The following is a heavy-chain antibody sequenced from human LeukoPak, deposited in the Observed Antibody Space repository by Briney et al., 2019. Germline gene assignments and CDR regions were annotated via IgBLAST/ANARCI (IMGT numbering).Heavy chain of an antibody. CDR3: AREPGYCSGVMCYFWFDP. CDR1: GFTFSSYW. D-gene: IGHD2-15*01. Sequence: GGSLRLSCAASGFTFSSYWMHWVRQAPGKGLVWVSRINSDGSSASYADSVKGRFTISRDNAKNSLYLQVNSLRAEDTAVYYCAREPGYCSGVMCYFWFDPWGQGTLVTVSS. CDR2: INSDGSSA. V-gene: IGHV3-74*01. J-gene: IGHJ5*02.